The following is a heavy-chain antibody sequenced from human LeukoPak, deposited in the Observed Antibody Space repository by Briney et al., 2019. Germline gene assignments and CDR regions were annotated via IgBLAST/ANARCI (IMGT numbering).Heavy chain of an antibody. CDR3: AGDYGDCFDY. CDR2: IIPIFGTA. Sequence: EASVKVSCKASGGTFSSYAISWVRQAPGQGLEWMGGIIPIFGTANYAQKFQGRVTITADKSTSTAYMELSSLRSEDTAVYYCAGDYGDCFDYWGQGTLVTVSS. D-gene: IGHD4-17*01. J-gene: IGHJ4*02. CDR1: GGTFSSYA. V-gene: IGHV1-69*06.